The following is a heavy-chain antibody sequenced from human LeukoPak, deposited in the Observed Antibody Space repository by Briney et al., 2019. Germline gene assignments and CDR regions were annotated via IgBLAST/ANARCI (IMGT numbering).Heavy chain of an antibody. CDR2: ISYDGSNK. J-gene: IGHJ4*02. CDR3: ARGRLRRYFDY. CDR1: GFTFSTYA. Sequence: GGSLRLSCAASGFTFSTYAIHWVRQAPGKGLEWVAVISYDGSNKYYADSVKGRFTISRDNSKNTLYLQSLRAEDTAVYYCARGRLRRYFDYWGQGILVTVSS. V-gene: IGHV3-30*04. D-gene: IGHD5-24*01.